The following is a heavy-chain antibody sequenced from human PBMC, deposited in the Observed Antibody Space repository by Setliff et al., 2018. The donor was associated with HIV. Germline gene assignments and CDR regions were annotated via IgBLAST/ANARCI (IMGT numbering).Heavy chain of an antibody. D-gene: IGHD3-10*01. Sequence: ASVKVSCKASGYTFNTYAMHWVRQAPGQRLEWMGWINAGNGKTKYSQKFQGRVTIMRDTSASTAYMELSSLRSEDTAVYYCAREQVGFGPPRGMDVWGQGTTVTVSS. CDR1: GYTFNTYA. CDR3: AREQVGFGPPRGMDV. V-gene: IGHV1-3*01. CDR2: INAGNGKT. J-gene: IGHJ6*02.